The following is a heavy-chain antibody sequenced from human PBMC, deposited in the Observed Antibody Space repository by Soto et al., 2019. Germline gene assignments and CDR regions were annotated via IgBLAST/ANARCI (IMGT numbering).Heavy chain of an antibody. CDR1: GYTFNMYG. V-gene: IGHV1-18*04. D-gene: IGHD2-2*02. CDR3: ARQDGGVPRTIPEFDP. J-gene: IGHJ5*02. Sequence: QVQLVQSGAEVKKPGASVKFSCKASGYTFNMYGITWVRKAPGQGLEWMGWISSYNGHTNYAQKLQGRVTMTTDTSTSTAHMELRSLRSDDTAVYYCARQDGGVPRTIPEFDPWGQGTLVTVAS. CDR2: ISSYNGHT.